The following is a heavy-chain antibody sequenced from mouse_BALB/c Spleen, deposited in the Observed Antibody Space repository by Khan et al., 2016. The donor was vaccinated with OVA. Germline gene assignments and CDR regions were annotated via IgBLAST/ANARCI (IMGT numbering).Heavy chain of an antibody. J-gene: IGHJ2*01. CDR3: ARPAYDGYYDY. CDR2: ISTYSGST. V-gene: IGHV1S137*01. Sequence: QVQLQQSGPELVRPGVSVKISCKGSGYTFTDYAMYWVKQSHAESLEWIGLISTYSGSTNYNQKFKGKVTMTVDKSSSAAYMELARLTSEDSAISYCARPAYDGYYDYWGQGTALTVSS. D-gene: IGHD2-3*01. CDR1: GYTFTDYA.